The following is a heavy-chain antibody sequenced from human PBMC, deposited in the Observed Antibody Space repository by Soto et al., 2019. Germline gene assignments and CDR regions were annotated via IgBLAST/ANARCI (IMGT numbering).Heavy chain of an antibody. Sequence: LRLSCAASGFTFSNFRMNWIRQAPGKGLEWVSHIDGSGTAMSYVDSVKGRFTISRDNAKNSLYLEMTSLRDEDTAVYYCARQLYTVVTPQDYWGRGTLVTVSS. CDR2: IDGSGTAM. D-gene: IGHD2-21*02. J-gene: IGHJ4*02. CDR1: GFTFSNFR. V-gene: IGHV3-48*02. CDR3: ARQLYTVVTPQDY.